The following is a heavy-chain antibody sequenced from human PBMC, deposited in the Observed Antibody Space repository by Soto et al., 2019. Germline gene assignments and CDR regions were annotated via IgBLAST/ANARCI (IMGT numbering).Heavy chain of an antibody. V-gene: IGHV2-5*02. Sequence: QITLKESGPTLVTPTQTLTLTCTFSGFSLSTSGVGVGWIRQPQGKALEWLALIYWDDDKRYSPSLKSRLTITKDCSKNQVVLTMTNMDPVDTATYYCALDEGEEGYSYFYYLGQGTLVTVSS. CDR3: ALDEGEEGYSYFYY. D-gene: IGHD3-16*01. J-gene: IGHJ4*02. CDR2: IYWDDDK. CDR1: GFSLSTSGVG.